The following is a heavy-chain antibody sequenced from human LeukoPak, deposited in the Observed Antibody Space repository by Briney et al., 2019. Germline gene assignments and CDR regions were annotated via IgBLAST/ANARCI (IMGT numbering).Heavy chain of an antibody. J-gene: IGHJ4*02. CDR2: IYSGGST. CDR3: ARDEQGYAYFDY. V-gene: IGHV4-4*07. CDR1: GGSINSYY. Sequence: SETLSLTCTVSGGSINSYYWSWLRQPAGQGLEWIGRIYSGGSTNYNPSLKSRVTMSVDTSKNQFSLKLGSVTAADTAVYYCARDEQGYAYFDYWGQGTLVTVSS. D-gene: IGHD5-18*01.